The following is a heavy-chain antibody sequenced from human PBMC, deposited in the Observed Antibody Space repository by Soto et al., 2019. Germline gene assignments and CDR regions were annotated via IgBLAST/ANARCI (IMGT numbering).Heavy chain of an antibody. V-gene: IGHV1-2*04. Sequence: ASVKVSCKASGYTFTGYYMHWVRQAPGQGLEWMGWINPNSGGTNYAQKFQGWVTMTRDTSISTAYMELSRLRSDDTAVYYCARGPPIEAAGTKGPRWGWFDPWGQGTLVTVSS. CDR3: ARGPPIEAAGTKGPRWGWFDP. J-gene: IGHJ5*02. D-gene: IGHD6-13*01. CDR2: INPNSGGT. CDR1: GYTFTGYY.